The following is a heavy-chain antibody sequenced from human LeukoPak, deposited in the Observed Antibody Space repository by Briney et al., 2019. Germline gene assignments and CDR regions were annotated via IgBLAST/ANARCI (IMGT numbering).Heavy chain of an antibody. CDR1: GGSFSGYY. J-gene: IGHJ4*02. CDR2: INHSGSN. CDR3: AREFTGSMDY. V-gene: IGHV4-34*01. D-gene: IGHD1-14*01. Sequence: SETLSLTCAVYGGSFSGYYWSWIRQPPGKGLEWIGEINHSGSNNYNPSLKSRVPISVDTSKNQFSLKLSSVPAADTAVYYCAREFTGSMDYWGQGTLVTVSS.